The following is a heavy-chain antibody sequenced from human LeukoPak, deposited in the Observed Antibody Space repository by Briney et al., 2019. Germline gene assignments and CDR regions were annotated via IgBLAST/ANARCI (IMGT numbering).Heavy chain of an antibody. D-gene: IGHD3-22*01. CDR2: IYHSGST. V-gene: IGHV4-38-2*02. CDR1: GYSISSGYY. Sequence: SETLSLTCTVSGYSISSGYYWGWIRQPPGKGLEWIGSIYHSGSTYYNPSLKSRVTISVDTSKNQFSLKLSSVTAADTAVYYCATTSYYYDSPDYWGQGTLVTVSS. J-gene: IGHJ4*02. CDR3: ATTSYYYDSPDY.